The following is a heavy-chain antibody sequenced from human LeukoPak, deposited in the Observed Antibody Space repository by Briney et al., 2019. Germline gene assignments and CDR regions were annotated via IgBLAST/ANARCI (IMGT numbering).Heavy chain of an antibody. CDR3: AKSIERVTYYDILIPLDF. Sequence: GALRLSCAASGFTFSSFPMSWVRQAPGKGLEWVSGIGGSGVSTYYADCVKGRFTISRDNSKNTLSLQLNSLRVEDTAVYYCAKSIERVTYYDILIPLDFWGQGTLVAVSS. V-gene: IGHV3-23*01. CDR1: GFTFSSFP. CDR2: IGGSGVST. D-gene: IGHD3-9*01. J-gene: IGHJ4*02.